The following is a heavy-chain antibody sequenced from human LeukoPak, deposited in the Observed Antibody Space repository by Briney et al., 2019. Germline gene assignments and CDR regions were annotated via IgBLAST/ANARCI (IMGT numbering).Heavy chain of an antibody. J-gene: IGHJ4*02. D-gene: IGHD3-22*01. CDR3: ARGSGSYYYDSSGYYRF. Sequence: SETLSLTCAVYGGSFSGYYWSWIRQPPGKGLEWIGEINHSGSTNYNPSLKSRVTISVDTSMNQFSLKLSSVTAADTAVYYCARGSGSYYYDSSGYYRFWGQGTLVTVSS. V-gene: IGHV4-34*01. CDR2: INHSGST. CDR1: GGSFSGYY.